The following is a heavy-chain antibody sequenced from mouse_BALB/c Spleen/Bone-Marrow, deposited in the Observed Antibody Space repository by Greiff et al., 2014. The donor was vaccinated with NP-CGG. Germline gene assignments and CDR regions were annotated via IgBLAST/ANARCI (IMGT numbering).Heavy chain of an antibody. Sequence: DVKLVESGGGLVKPGGSLKLSCAASGFTFSDYYMYWVRRTPEKRLEWVATISDGGSYTYYPDSVKGRFTISRDNAKNNLYLRMSSLKSEDTAMYYCANYYGSTWFAYWGQGTLVTVSA. CDR1: GFTFSDYY. CDR2: ISDGGSYT. V-gene: IGHV5-4*02. D-gene: IGHD1-1*01. CDR3: ANYYGSTWFAY. J-gene: IGHJ3*01.